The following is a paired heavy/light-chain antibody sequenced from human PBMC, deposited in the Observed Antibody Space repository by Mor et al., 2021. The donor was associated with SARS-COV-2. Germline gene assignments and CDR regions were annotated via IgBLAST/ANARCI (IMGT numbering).Light chain of an antibody. Sequence: QSALTQPASVSGSPGQSITISCTGTSSDVGGYNYVSWYQQYPGKAPKLMISNVSNRPSGVSNRFSGSKSGNTASLTISGLQAEDEADYYCNSFTSSNTAVFGGGTKLTVL. CDR2: NVS. J-gene: IGLJ3*02. CDR3: NSFTSSNTAV. CDR1: SSDVGGYNY. V-gene: IGLV2-14*03.
Heavy chain of an antibody. V-gene: IGHV1-69*01. CDR2: IIPMSGTA. D-gene: IGHD5-12*01. CDR1: GGIISTYA. J-gene: IGHJ6*02. CDR3: ARDRGWLQNGYDMDV. Sequence: QVQLVQSGAEVKKPGSSVKVSCKASGGIISTYAISWVRQAPGQGLEWMGGIIPMSGTANYAQKFQGRVTITADESTRTAYMELSSLKSEDTAVYYCARDRGWLQNGYDMDVWGQGTTVTVSS.